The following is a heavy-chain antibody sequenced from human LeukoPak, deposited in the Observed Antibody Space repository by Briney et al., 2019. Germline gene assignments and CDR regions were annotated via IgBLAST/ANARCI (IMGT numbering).Heavy chain of an antibody. J-gene: IGHJ4*02. CDR1: GYTFTGYY. D-gene: IGHD3-10*01. CDR2: INPNSGGT. Sequence: ASVKVSCKASGYTFTGYYMHWVRQAPGQGLEWMGWINPNSGGTNYAQKFQGRVTMTRDTSISTAYMELSRLRSDDTDVYYCARDLSYGSGSYYYWGRGTLVTVSS. CDR3: ARDLSYGSGSYYY. V-gene: IGHV1-2*02.